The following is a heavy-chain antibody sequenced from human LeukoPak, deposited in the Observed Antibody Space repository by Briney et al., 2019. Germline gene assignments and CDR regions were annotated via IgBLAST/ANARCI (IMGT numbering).Heavy chain of an antibody. CDR2: ISAYNGNT. Sequence: ASVKVSCKASGYTFTSYGISWVRQAPGQGLEWMGWISAYNGNTNYAQKLQGRVTMTTDTSTSTAYMELRSLRSDGTAVYYCARGGSPNYDFWSGYNNWFDPWGQGTLVTVSS. J-gene: IGHJ5*02. CDR3: ARGGSPNYDFWSGYNNWFDP. V-gene: IGHV1-18*01. D-gene: IGHD3-3*01. CDR1: GYTFTSYG.